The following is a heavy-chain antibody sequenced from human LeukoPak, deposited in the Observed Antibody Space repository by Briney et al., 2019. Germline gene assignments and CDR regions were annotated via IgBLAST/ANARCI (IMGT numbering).Heavy chain of an antibody. D-gene: IGHD5-18*01. CDR2: INPNSGDT. CDR3: AREGSGYTYGRGSYFDY. CDR1: GYTLTVYY. Sequence: ASVEVSCKASGYTLTVYYIHWVRQAPGQGLEWMGRINPNSGDTNFAQKFQGRVTMTRDTSISTAYMDLSGLRLDDTAVYYCAREGSGYTYGRGSYFDYWGHGILVTVSS. J-gene: IGHJ4*01. V-gene: IGHV1-2*06.